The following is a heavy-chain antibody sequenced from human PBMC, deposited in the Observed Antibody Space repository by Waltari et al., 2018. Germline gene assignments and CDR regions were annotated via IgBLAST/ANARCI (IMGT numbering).Heavy chain of an antibody. Sequence: QPGGSLRLSCAASGFTVSSNYMSWVRQAPGKGLEWVSVIYSGGSTYYADSVKGRFTISRDNSKNTLYLQMNSLRAEDTAVYYCARPYGDYGDKGLGAFDIWGQGTMVTVSS. D-gene: IGHD4-17*01. CDR1: GFTVSSNY. J-gene: IGHJ3*02. CDR3: ARPYGDYGDKGLGAFDI. CDR2: IYSGGST. V-gene: IGHV3-53*01.